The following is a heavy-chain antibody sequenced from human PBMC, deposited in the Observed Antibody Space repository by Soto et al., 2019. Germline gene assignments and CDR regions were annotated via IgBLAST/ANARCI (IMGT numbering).Heavy chain of an antibody. D-gene: IGHD2-2*01. Sequence: QVQLQESGAGLVKPSQTLSLTCTVSGGSISGWDYYWSWIRQPPGKGLEWIGYIYDSGSTYYNPSLESRVTTSLDTTINQSSLKISSVTAADTAVYFCARLPTLYHDAFDVWGQGTWVTVSS. V-gene: IGHV4-30-4*01. CDR1: GGSISGWDYY. CDR3: ARLPTLYHDAFDV. CDR2: IYDSGST. J-gene: IGHJ3*01.